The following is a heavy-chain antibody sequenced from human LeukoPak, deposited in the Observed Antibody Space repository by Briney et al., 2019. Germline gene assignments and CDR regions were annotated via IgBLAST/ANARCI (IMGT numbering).Heavy chain of an antibody. D-gene: IGHD3-3*01. V-gene: IGHV4-39*01. CDR1: GGSISSSSYY. J-gene: IGHJ6*03. CDR3: ARGAGGIPIFGVVTYMDV. Sequence: SETLSLTCTVSGGSISSSSYYWGWIRQPPGKGLEGIGSIYYSGSTYYNPSLKSRVTISVDTSKNQFSLKLSSVTAADTAVYYCARGAGGIPIFGVVTYMDVWGKGTTVTVSS. CDR2: IYYSGST.